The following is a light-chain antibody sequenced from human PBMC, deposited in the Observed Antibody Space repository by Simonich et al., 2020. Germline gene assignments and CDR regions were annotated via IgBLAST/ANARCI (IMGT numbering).Light chain of an antibody. CDR1: QGISSY. CDR3: QQLNSYPPYT. V-gene: IGKV1-9*01. CDR2: AAS. Sequence: IQFTQSPSFLSASVGDRVTITCRAIQGISSYLAWYQQKPGKALKLLIYAASTLQSGVPSRFSGSGTGTEFTLTISSLQPEDFATYYCQQLNSYPPYTFGQGTKLEIK. J-gene: IGKJ2*01.